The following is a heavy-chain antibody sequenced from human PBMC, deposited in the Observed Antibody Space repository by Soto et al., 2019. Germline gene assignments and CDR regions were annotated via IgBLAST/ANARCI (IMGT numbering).Heavy chain of an antibody. V-gene: IGHV3-9*01. CDR1: GXTFDDYP. D-gene: IGHD6-13*01. J-gene: IGHJ6*02. CDR3: AKDLSAAAAGHRALRGMDV. Sequence: SLRLSCTASGXTFDDYPMYWVRQAPAKGLELVSGIRWNSGRIGYADSVKGRFTISRDNAKKSLYLKMNSLRSEETALYYCAKDLSAAAAGHRALRGMDVWGQGTTVTVSS. CDR2: IRWNSGRI.